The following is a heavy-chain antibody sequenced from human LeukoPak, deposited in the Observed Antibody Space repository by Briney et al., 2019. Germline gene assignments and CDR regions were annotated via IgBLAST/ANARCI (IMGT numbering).Heavy chain of an antibody. CDR2: IVSDGSNT. V-gene: IGHV3-74*01. CDR3: VRDRDDNNIYHYRRGDF. Sequence: QSGGSLRLSCAASGFTFSSYWMNWVRQVPGKGLVWVSRIVSDGSNTNYADSVKGRFTISRDNAKNTLYLQMNGLRDEDTAVYYCVRDRDDNNIYHYRRGDFWGQGTLVTVSS. D-gene: IGHD2/OR15-2a*01. J-gene: IGHJ4*02. CDR1: GFTFSSYW.